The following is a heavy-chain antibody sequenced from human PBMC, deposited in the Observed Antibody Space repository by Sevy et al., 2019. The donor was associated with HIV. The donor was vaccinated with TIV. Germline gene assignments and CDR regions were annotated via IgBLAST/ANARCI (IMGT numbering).Heavy chain of an antibody. V-gene: IGHV3-7*01. Sequence: GGSLRLSCAASGFTFSSYWMSWVRQAPGKGLEWVANIKQDGSEKYYVDSVKGRFTISRDNAKNSLYLQMSSRRAEDTAVYYCARDRYFLYYFDYWGQGTLVTVSS. CDR1: GFTFSSYW. D-gene: IGHD1-20*01. J-gene: IGHJ4*02. CDR3: ARDRYFLYYFDY. CDR2: IKQDGSEK.